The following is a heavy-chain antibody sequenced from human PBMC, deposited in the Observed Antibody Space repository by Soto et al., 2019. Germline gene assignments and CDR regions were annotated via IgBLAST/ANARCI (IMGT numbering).Heavy chain of an antibody. CDR3: ARDRGYDILTGYDYYYYGMDV. D-gene: IGHD3-9*01. V-gene: IGHV4-59*01. CDR1: GGSISSYY. J-gene: IGHJ6*02. Sequence: PSETLSLTCTVSGGSISSYYWRWIRQPPGKELEKIGYIYYSGSTNYNPSLKSRVTISVDTSKNQFSLKLSSVTAADTAVYYCARDRGYDILTGYDYYYYGMDVWGQGTTVTVSS. CDR2: IYYSGST.